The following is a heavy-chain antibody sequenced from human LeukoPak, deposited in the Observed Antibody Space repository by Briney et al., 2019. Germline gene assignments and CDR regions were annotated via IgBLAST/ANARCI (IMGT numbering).Heavy chain of an antibody. Sequence: GGSLRLSCAASGSTFSDQSMNWVRQAPGKGLEWVSSISSSSSYIYYADSVKGRFTISRDNAKNSLYLQMNSLRAEDTAVYYCARRALWLGSSWYYFDYWGQGTLVTVSS. D-gene: IGHD6-13*01. CDR3: ARRALWLGSSWYYFDY. CDR2: ISSSSSYI. CDR1: GSTFSDQS. V-gene: IGHV3-21*01. J-gene: IGHJ4*02.